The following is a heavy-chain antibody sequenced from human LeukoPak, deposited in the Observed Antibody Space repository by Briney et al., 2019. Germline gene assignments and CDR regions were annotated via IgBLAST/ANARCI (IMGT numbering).Heavy chain of an antibody. CDR1: GYTFSSYS. Sequence: ASVKVSCKASGYTFSSYSISWVRQAPGQGLEWMGWIIPICGRTNYAQKFQGRVTITRDKSMTTAYMELSSLRSEDPAVYYCARGPIVGAMEAFDIWGQGTMVTVSS. D-gene: IGHD1-26*01. J-gene: IGHJ3*02. CDR2: IIPICGRT. CDR3: ARGPIVGAMEAFDI. V-gene: IGHV1-69*05.